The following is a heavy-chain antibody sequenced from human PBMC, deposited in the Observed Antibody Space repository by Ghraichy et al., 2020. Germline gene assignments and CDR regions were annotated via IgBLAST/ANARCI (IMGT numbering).Heavy chain of an antibody. Sequence: SETLSLTCTVSGGSISSYYWSWIRQPPGKGMEWIGYLSNSGSTNYNPSLKSRVTISVDTSKNQFSLKLSSVTAADTAVYYCARAIYSGSWYWFDPWGQGTLVTVSS. CDR2: LSNSGST. V-gene: IGHV4-59*01. CDR3: ARAIYSGSWYWFDP. CDR1: GGSISSYY. J-gene: IGHJ5*02. D-gene: IGHD6-13*01.